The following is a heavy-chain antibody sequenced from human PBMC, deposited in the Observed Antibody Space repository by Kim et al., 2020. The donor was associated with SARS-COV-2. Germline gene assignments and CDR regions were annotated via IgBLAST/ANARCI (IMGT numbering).Heavy chain of an antibody. CDR3: ATDHDDFWSGPQTY. D-gene: IGHD3-3*01. Sequence: ASVKVSCKVSGYTLTELSMHWVRQAPGKGLEWMGGFDPEDGERINAQKFQGRVTMTEDTSTDTAYMELSSLRSEDTAVYYCATDHDDFWSGPQTYWGQGTLVTVSS. V-gene: IGHV1-24*01. J-gene: IGHJ4*02. CDR2: FDPEDGER. CDR1: GYTLTELS.